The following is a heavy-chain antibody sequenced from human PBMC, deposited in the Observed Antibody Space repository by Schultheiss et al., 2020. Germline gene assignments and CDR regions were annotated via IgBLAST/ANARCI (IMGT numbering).Heavy chain of an antibody. Sequence: RGSLRLSCAASGFTFSSYGMHWVRQAPGKGLERVAVISYDGSNKYYADSVKGRFTISRDNAKNSLYLQMNSLRAEDTAVYYCARAGIVPYGMDVWGQGTTVTVAS. D-gene: IGHD2-15*01. CDR3: ARAGIVPYGMDV. CDR2: ISYDGSNK. CDR1: GFTFSSYG. V-gene: IGHV3-30*12. J-gene: IGHJ6*02.